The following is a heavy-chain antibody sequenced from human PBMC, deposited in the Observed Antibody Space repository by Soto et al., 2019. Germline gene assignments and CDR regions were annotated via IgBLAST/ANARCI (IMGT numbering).Heavy chain of an antibody. D-gene: IGHD4-17*01. CDR1: GFTFSSYA. J-gene: IGHJ6*03. CDR2: ISGSGGST. Sequence: LRXSCAASGFTFSSYAMSWVRQAPGKGLEWVSAISGSGGSTYYADSVKGRFTISRDNSKNTLYLQMNSLRAEDTAVYYCAKDNYGDYYYYYYMDVWGKGTTVTVSS. V-gene: IGHV3-23*01. CDR3: AKDNYGDYYYYYYMDV.